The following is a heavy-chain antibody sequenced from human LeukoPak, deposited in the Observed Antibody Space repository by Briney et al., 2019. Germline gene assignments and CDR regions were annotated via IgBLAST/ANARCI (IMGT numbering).Heavy chain of an antibody. CDR2: INAGNGNT. D-gene: IGHD1-26*01. J-gene: IGHJ5*02. CDR3: ARDRGSYFVYNWFDP. CDR1: GYTFTSYA. Sequence: ASVKVSCKASGYTFTSYAMHWVRQAPGQRLEWMGWINAGNGNTKYSQKFQGRVTITRDTSASTAYMELSSLRSEDTAVYYCARDRGSYFVYNWFDPWGQGTLVTVSS. V-gene: IGHV1-3*01.